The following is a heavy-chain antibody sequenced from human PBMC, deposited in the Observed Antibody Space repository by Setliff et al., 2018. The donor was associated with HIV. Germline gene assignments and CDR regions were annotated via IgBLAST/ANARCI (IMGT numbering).Heavy chain of an antibody. CDR2: ISSSGSYI. V-gene: IGHV3-48*03. CDR1: GFTFSGYE. D-gene: IGHD6-19*01. J-gene: IGHJ4*02. CDR3: TRMIPPRSNRFSSGWFDY. Sequence: GGSLRLSCAASGFTFSGYEMNWVRQAPGKGLEWVSHISSSGSYIYYADSMKGRFTISRDKAGNSLYLQMNNVRAEDTAVYYCTRMIPPRSNRFSSGWFDYWGQGTVVTVSS.